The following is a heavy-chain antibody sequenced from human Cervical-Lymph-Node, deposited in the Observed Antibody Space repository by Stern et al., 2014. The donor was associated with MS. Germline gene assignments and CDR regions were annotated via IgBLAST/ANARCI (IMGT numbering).Heavy chain of an antibody. CDR1: GYTLTELS. D-gene: IGHD3-3*01. V-gene: IGHV1-24*01. J-gene: IGHJ6*02. CDR3: ATDRDDFRSGYSAPTKGYGLDV. CDR2: FDPEDGET. Sequence: QLVQSGAEVKKPGASVKVSCKVSGYTLTELSMHWVRQAPGKGLEWMGGFDPEDGETIYAQKFQGRVTMTEDTSTDTAYMELSSLRSEDTAVYYCATDRDDFRSGYSAPTKGYGLDVWGQGTTVTVTS.